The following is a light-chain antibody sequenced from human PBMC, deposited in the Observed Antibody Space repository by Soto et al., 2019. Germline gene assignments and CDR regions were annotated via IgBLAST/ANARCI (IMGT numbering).Light chain of an antibody. J-gene: IGLJ1*01. CDR3: CSYAGSYTYV. CDR2: DVS. CDR1: SSDVGGYNY. V-gene: IGLV2-11*01. Sequence: HSALTQPRSVSGSPGQSVTISCTGTSSDVGGYNYVSWYQQHPGKAPKLMIYDVSKRPSGVPDRFSGSKSGNTASLTISGLQAEDEADYYCCSYAGSYTYVFGTG.